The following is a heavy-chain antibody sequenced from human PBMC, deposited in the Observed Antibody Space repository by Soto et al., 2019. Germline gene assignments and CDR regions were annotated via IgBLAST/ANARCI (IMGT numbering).Heavy chain of an antibody. J-gene: IGHJ4*02. V-gene: IGHV4-59*01. CDR3: ARGGYSSPSTFDY. CDR2: IYYSGST. D-gene: IGHD6-13*01. CDR1: GVSISSYY. Sequence: SETLSLTCTVSGVSISSYYWSWIRQPPGKGLEWIGYIYYSGSTNYNPSLKSRVTISVDTSKNQFSLKLSSVTAADTAVYYCARGGYSSPSTFDYWGQGTLVTVSS.